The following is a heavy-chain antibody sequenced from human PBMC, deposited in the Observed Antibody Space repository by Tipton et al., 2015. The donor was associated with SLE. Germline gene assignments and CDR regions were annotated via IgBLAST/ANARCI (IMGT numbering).Heavy chain of an antibody. D-gene: IGHD2-15*01. CDR2: ITGSGGTT. J-gene: IGHJ3*02. CDR1: GFTFSTYA. V-gene: IGHV3-23*01. Sequence: GSLRLSCAASGFTFSTYAMSWVRQAPGKGLEWVSAITGSGGTTYYADSVKGRFTFSRDNSKNTVYLQMNSLRPEDTAVYYCTKQDVVRDPFDNWGQGTMVTVSS. CDR3: TKQDVVRDPFDN.